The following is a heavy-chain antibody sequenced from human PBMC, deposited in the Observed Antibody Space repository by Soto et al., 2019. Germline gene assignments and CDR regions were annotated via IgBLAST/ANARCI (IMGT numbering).Heavy chain of an antibody. Sequence: QVQVVESGGGVIQPGRSLRLSCAASGFTFSRYAMHWVRRAPGTGLEGVAVISNDGSNKFYADSVKGRFTISKDNSKHTLYLQMNSLRVEDTAVYYCARITVAEDLDYWGQGTLVTVSS. CDR2: ISNDGSNK. CDR1: GFTFSRYA. D-gene: IGHD6-19*01. J-gene: IGHJ4*02. CDR3: ARITVAEDLDY. V-gene: IGHV3-30-3*01.